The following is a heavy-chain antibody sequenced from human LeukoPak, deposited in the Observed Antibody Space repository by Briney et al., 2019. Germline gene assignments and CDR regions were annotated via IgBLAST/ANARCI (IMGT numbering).Heavy chain of an antibody. CDR1: GGSISSGGSY. J-gene: IGHJ4*02. CDR3: ARFIWFGELSYFDY. V-gene: IGHV4-31*03. CDR2: IYYSGST. D-gene: IGHD3-10*01. Sequence: SQTLSLTCTVSGGSISSGGSYWSWIRQHPGKGLEWIGYIYYSGSTYYNPSLKSRVTISVDTSKNQFSLKLSSVTAADTAVYYCARFIWFGELSYFDYWGQGTLVTVSS.